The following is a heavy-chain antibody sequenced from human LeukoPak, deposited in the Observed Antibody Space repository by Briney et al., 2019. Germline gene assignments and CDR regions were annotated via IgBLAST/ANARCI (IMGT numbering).Heavy chain of an antibody. CDR2: IYTSGST. J-gene: IGHJ4*02. D-gene: IGHD3-22*01. CDR3: ARLRYYDSSGYYYFDY. V-gene: IGHV4-4*07. Sequence: SETLSLTCTVSDGSISSYYWSWIRQPAGKGLEWIGRIYTSGSTNYNPSLKSRVTMSVDTSKNQFSLKLSSVTAADTAVYYCARLRYYDSSGYYYFDYWGQGTLVTVSS. CDR1: DGSISSYY.